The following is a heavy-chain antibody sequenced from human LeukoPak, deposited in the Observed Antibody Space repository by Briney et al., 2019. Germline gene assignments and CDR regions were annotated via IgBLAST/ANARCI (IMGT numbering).Heavy chain of an antibody. CDR2: IWYDGSNK. CDR3: AKENYDSSGYYYVYAFDI. Sequence: PGRSLRLXCAASGFTFSSYGMHWVRQAPGKGLEWVAVIWYDGSNKYYADSVKGRFTISRDNSKNTLYLQMNSLRAEDTAVYYCAKENYDSSGYYYVYAFDIWGQGTMVTVSS. J-gene: IGHJ3*02. V-gene: IGHV3-33*06. D-gene: IGHD3-22*01. CDR1: GFTFSSYG.